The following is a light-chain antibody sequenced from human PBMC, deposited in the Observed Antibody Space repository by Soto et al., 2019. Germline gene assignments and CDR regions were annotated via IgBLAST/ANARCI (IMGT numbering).Light chain of an antibody. V-gene: IGLV1-44*01. CDR1: SFNSGTNT. Sequence: QSVLTQTPSTSGPPGQRVTISGSGASFNSGTNTVNWYQQVPGASPKLLIFRDSQRPSGVPDRFSGSRSGTSASLAISGLQSEDEASYYCAAWDDGLNGVLFGGGTKLTVL. CDR3: AAWDDGLNGVL. J-gene: IGLJ2*01. CDR2: RDS.